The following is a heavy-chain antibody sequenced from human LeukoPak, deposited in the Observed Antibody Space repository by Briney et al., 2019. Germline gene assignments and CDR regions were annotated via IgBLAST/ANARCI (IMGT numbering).Heavy chain of an antibody. J-gene: IGHJ4*02. CDR2: IYYSGST. V-gene: IGHV4-59*01. CDR3: ARSGSGYDLAPYYFDY. Sequence: SETLSLTCTVSGGSISSYYWGWIRQPPGKGLEWIGYIYYSGSTNYNPSLKRRVTISVDTSKNQFSLKLSSVTAADTAVYYCARSGSGYDLAPYYFDYWGQGTLVTVSS. D-gene: IGHD5-12*01. CDR1: GGSISSYY.